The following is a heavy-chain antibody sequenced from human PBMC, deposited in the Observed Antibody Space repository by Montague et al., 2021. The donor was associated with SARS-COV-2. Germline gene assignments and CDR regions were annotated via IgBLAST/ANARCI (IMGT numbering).Heavy chain of an antibody. Sequence: SLRLSCAASGFTFSSYWMSWVRQAPGKGLEWVANIKQDGSEKYYVDSVKGRFTISRDNAKNSLYLQMNSLRAEDTAVYYCARDYKPVGRDGYNYDCYYGMDVWGQGTTVTVSS. V-gene: IGHV3-7*01. D-gene: IGHD5-24*01. CDR2: IKQDGSEK. J-gene: IGHJ6*02. CDR1: GFTFSSYW. CDR3: ARDYKPVGRDGYNYDCYYGMDV.